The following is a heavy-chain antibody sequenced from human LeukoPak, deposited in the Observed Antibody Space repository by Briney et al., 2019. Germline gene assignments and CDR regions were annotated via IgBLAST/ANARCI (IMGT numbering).Heavy chain of an antibody. CDR2: ISSSSRYI. V-gene: IGHV3-21*01. D-gene: IGHD2-2*01. CDR3: ASLYCSSTSCLL. J-gene: IGHJ4*02. Sequence: PGGSLRLSCAASGFTFSSYSMNWVREAPGQGLKWVSAISSSSRYIYYADSVKGRFTISRDNAKNSLYLQMNSLRAEDTAVYYCASLYCSSTSCLLWGQGTLVTVSS. CDR1: GFTFSSYS.